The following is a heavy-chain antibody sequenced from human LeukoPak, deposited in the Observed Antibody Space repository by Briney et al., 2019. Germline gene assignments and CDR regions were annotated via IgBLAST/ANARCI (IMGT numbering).Heavy chain of an antibody. D-gene: IGHD6-13*01. CDR1: GGSISSYY. CDR3: ARGVYIAAAQYGY. V-gene: IGHV4-59*01. Sequence: SETLSLTCTVSGGSISSYYWSWIRQPPGKGLEWIGYIYYSGTTNYNPSLKSRVTISVDTSKNQFSLKLSSVTAADTAVYYCARGVYIAAAQYGYSGQGTLVTVSS. J-gene: IGHJ4*02. CDR2: IYYSGTT.